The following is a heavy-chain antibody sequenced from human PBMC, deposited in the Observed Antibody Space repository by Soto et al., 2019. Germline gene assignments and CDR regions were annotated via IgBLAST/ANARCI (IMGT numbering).Heavy chain of an antibody. CDR2: IYYSGIT. J-gene: IGHJ4*02. Sequence: PLSLTFTVSGGCIGSGGYSWSWIREHPGKGLEWIGYIYYSGITYYNPSLKGRVTISGGRAKNQFSLKLSSVTAADTAVYYSARSPGYYFDYWGQGTLVTVSS. CDR1: GGCIGSGGYS. CDR3: ARSPGYYFDY. V-gene: IGHV4-31*03.